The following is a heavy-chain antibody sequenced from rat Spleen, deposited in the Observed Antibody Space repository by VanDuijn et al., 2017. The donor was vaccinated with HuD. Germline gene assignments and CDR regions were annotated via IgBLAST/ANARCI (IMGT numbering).Heavy chain of an antibody. CDR2: ISYDGSST. D-gene: IGHD1-2*01. Sequence: EVQLVESGGGLVQPGRSLKLSCVASGFTFNNYWMTWIRQAPGKGLEWVASISYDGSSTYYRDSVKGRFTISRDNAKSTLYLQMDSLRSEDTATYYCTTEITIAAISTSFDYWGQGVMVTVSS. J-gene: IGHJ2*01. CDR1: GFTFNNYW. V-gene: IGHV5-31*01. CDR3: TTEITIAAISTSFDY.